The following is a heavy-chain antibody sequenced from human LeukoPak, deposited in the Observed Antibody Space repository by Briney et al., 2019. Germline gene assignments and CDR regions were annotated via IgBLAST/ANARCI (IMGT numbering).Heavy chain of an antibody. CDR3: ASSIAALPAFDI. D-gene: IGHD6-25*01. V-gene: IGHV4-34*01. Sequence: SETLSLTCAVYGGSFSGYYWSWIRQPPRKGLEWIGEINHSGSTNYNPSLKSRVTISVDTSKNQFSLKLSSVTAADTAVYYCASSIAALPAFDIWGQGTMVTVSS. CDR1: GGSFSGYY. J-gene: IGHJ3*02. CDR2: INHSGST.